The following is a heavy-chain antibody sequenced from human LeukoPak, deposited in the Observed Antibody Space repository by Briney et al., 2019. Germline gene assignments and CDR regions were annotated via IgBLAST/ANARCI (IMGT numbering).Heavy chain of an antibody. J-gene: IGHJ6*02. V-gene: IGHV1-69*04. CDR2: IIPIFGIA. D-gene: IGHD3-3*01. CDR1: GGTFSSYA. Sequence: SVKVSCKASGGTFSSYAISWVRQAPGQGLEWMGRIIPIFGIANYAQKFQGRVTITADKSTSTAYMELSSLRTEDTAVYYCARARTIFGVVRDYYGMDVWGQGTTVTVSS. CDR3: ARARTIFGVVRDYYGMDV.